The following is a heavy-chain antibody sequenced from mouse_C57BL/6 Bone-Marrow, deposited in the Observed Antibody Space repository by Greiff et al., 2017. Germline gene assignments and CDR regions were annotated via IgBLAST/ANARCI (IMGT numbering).Heavy chain of an antibody. CDR1: GYTFTDYN. V-gene: IGHV1-18*01. J-gene: IGHJ4*01. Sequence: EVKLVESGPELVKPGASVKIPCKASGYTFTDYNMDWVKQSHGKSLEWIGDINPNNGGTIYNQKFKGKATLTVDKSSSTAYMELRSLTSEDTAVYYCARYRNSLYAMDYWGQGTSVTVSS. CDR2: INPNNGGT. CDR3: ARYRNSLYAMDY. D-gene: IGHD2-1*01.